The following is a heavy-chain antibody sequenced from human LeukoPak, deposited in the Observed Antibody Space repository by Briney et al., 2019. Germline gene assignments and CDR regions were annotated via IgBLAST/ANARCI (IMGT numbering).Heavy chain of an antibody. CDR3: ARGRANYDFWSGYHYYYMDV. V-gene: IGHV4-34*01. CDR2: INHSGST. D-gene: IGHD3-3*01. Sequence: SETLSLTCAVYGGSFSGYYWSWIRQPPGKGLEWIGEINHSGSTNYNPSLKSRVTISVDTSKNQFSLKLSSVTAADTAVYYCARGRANYDFWSGYHYYYMDVWGKGTTVTVSS. CDR1: GGSFSGYY. J-gene: IGHJ6*03.